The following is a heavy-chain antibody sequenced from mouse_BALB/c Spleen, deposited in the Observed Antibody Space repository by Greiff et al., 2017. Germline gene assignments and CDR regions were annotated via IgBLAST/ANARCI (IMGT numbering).Heavy chain of an antibody. Sequence: EVQLQQSGPELVKPGASVKMSCKASGYTFTSYVMHWVKQKPGQGLEWIGYINPYNDGTKYNEKFKGKATLTSDKSSSTAYMELSSLTSEDSAVYYCARGGGNYPFAYRGQGTLVTVSA. CDR3: ARGGGNYPFAY. J-gene: IGHJ3*01. CDR1: GYTFTSYV. CDR2: INPYNDGT. D-gene: IGHD2-1*01. V-gene: IGHV1-14*01.